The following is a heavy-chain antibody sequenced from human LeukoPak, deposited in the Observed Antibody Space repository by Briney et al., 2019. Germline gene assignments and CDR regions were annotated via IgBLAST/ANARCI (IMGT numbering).Heavy chain of an antibody. V-gene: IGHV3-23*01. D-gene: IGHD6-13*01. CDR1: GFTLSSYS. CDR3: AKQSAGSAAWYSLHYDF. CDR2: VDGGGGGT. J-gene: IGHJ4*02. Sequence: PGGSLRLSCAASGFTLSSYSMTWVRQAPGRGREWVSSVDGGGGGTYYADSVKGRFTISRDNSKDTLYLQMNGLRAEDTAVYFCAKQSAGSAAWYSLHYDFWGQGTLVTVSS.